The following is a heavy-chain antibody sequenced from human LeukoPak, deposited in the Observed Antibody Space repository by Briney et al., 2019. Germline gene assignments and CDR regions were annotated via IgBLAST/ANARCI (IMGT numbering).Heavy chain of an antibody. CDR1: GFTFSSYG. CDR2: ISYDGSNK. CDR3: ARSLRVAVAASY. Sequence: PGRSLRLSCAASGFTFSSYGMHWVRQAPGKGLEWVAVISYDGSNKYYADSVKGRFTISRDNAKNLLYLQMNSLTAEDTAIYYCARSLRVAVAASYWGQGTLVTVSS. D-gene: IGHD6-19*01. V-gene: IGHV3-30*03. J-gene: IGHJ4*02.